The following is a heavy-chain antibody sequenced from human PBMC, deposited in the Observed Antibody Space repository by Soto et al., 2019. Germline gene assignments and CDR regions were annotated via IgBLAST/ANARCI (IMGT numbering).Heavy chain of an antibody. D-gene: IGHD3-16*01. CDR2: MNPSGGGT. Sequence: GASVKVSCKASGYTFTSYYMHWVRQAPGQGPEWMGVMNPSGGGTSYAQKFQGGVTMTTDTSTSTAYMELRSLRSDDTAVYYCARGQLGGSRGAFDIWGQGTMVTVSS. J-gene: IGHJ3*02. CDR3: ARGQLGGSRGAFDI. V-gene: IGHV1-46*01. CDR1: GYTFTSYY.